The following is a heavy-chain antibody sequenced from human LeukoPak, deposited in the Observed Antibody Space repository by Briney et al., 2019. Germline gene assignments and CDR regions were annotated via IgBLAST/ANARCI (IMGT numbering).Heavy chain of an antibody. CDR3: AKDGQRNDVDY. Sequence: GSLRLSCAASGFTFSNYWMHWVRQAPGKGLVWVSRINSDGINTSYADSVKGRFTISRDNAKNTLNLQMNSLRAEDTAAYYCAKDGQRNDVDYWGQGTLVTVSS. CDR1: GFTFSNYW. V-gene: IGHV3-74*01. D-gene: IGHD1-1*01. CDR2: INSDGINT. J-gene: IGHJ4*02.